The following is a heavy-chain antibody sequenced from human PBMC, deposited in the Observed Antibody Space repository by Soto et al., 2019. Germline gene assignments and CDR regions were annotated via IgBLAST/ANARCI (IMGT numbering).Heavy chain of an antibody. D-gene: IGHD3-22*01. V-gene: IGHV4-30-2*01. CDR2: IYHSGST. Sequence: PSETLSLTCAVSGGSISSGGYSWSWIRQPPGKGLEWIGYIYHSGSTYYNPSLKSRVTISVDRSKNQFSLKLSSVTAADTAVYYCARGGVDYYDSSGYYFSTYYFDYWGQGTLVTVYS. CDR3: ARGGVDYYDSSGYYFSTYYFDY. CDR1: GGSISSGGYS. J-gene: IGHJ4*02.